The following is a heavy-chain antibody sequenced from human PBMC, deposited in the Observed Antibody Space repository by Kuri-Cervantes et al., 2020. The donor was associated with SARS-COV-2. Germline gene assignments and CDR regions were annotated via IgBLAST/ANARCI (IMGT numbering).Heavy chain of an antibody. J-gene: IGHJ3*02. CDR1: GYTFTSCG. D-gene: IGHD3-22*01. Sequence: ASVKVSCKASGYTFTSCGISWVRQAPGQGLEWMGWISAYNGNTNYAQKLQGRVTMTTDTSTSTAYMELRSLRSDDTAVYYCARDPFPMIVVVITDAFDIWGQGTMVTVSS. CDR3: ARDPFPMIVVVITDAFDI. CDR2: ISAYNGNT. V-gene: IGHV1-18*01.